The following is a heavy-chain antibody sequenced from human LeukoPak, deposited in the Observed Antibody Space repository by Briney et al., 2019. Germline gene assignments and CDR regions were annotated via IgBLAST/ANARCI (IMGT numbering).Heavy chain of an antibody. D-gene: IGHD3-16*02. J-gene: IGHJ4*02. CDR2: MNPNSGNT. CDR1: GYTFTSYD. CDR3: ARSRGYDYVWGSYRPELLFDY. Sequence: ASVKVSCKASGYTFTSYDINWVRQATGQGLEWMGWMNPNSGNTGYAQKFQGRVTMTRNTSISTAYMELSSLRSDDTAVYYCARSRGYDYVWGSYRPELLFDYWGQGTLVTVSS. V-gene: IGHV1-8*01.